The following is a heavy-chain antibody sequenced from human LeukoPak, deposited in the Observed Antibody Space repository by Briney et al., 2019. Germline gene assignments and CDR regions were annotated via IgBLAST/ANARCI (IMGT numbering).Heavy chain of an antibody. CDR3: ARGGYYCRDTACLISYIAY. CDR2: ISSSSSYT. CDR1: GFIFSDCY. Sequence: GGSLRLSCAASGFIFSDCYMSWIRQAPGKGLEWVSYISSSSSYTKYADSVKGRFTISRDNSKNTVYLQMNSLRAEDTAVYYCARGGYYCRDTACLISYIAYWGQGTLVTVSS. J-gene: IGHJ4*02. D-gene: IGHD2-15*01. V-gene: IGHV3-11*06.